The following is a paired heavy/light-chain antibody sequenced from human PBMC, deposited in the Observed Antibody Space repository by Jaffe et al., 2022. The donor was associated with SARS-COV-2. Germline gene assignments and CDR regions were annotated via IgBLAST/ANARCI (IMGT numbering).Light chain of an antibody. Sequence: SSELTQDPAVSVALGQTVRITCQGDSLRSYHASWYQKKPGQAPVLVIYAKDIRPSGIPDRFSGSGSGNTASLTITGAQAEDEADYFCNSRDSSGYHHVVFGGGTRLTVL. CDR2: AKD. V-gene: IGLV3-19*01. CDR3: NSRDSSGYHHVV. CDR1: SLRSYH. J-gene: IGLJ2*01.
Heavy chain of an antibody. CDR2: VYYSGST. Sequence: QVQLQESGPGLLKPSESLSLSCTVSGDSISTYYWSWVRQPPGKGLEWIGYVYYSGSTNYNPSLKSRLTISVDASKNQFFLNLTSVTAADTAMYFCARGSYFNWVSPPYYYYFYIDVWGKGTSVTVSS. J-gene: IGHJ6*03. CDR1: GDSISTYY. D-gene: IGHD3-9*01. CDR3: ARGSYFNWVSPPYYYYFYIDV. V-gene: IGHV4-59*01.